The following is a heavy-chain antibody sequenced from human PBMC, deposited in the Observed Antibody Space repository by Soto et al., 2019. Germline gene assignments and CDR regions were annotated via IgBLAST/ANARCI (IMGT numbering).Heavy chain of an antibody. CDR1: GGSISSYY. CDR3: AGNRVTIFGVVIIPDWFDP. Sequence: KTSETLSLTCTVSGGSISSYYWSWIRQPPGKGLEWIGYIYYSGSTNYNPSLKSRVTISVDTSKNQFSLKLSSVTAADTAVYYCAGNRVTIFGVVIIPDWFDPWGQGTLVTVSS. J-gene: IGHJ5*02. CDR2: IYYSGST. V-gene: IGHV4-59*01. D-gene: IGHD3-3*01.